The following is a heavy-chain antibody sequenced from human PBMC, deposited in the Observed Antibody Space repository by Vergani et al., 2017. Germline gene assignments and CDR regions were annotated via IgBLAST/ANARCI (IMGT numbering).Heavy chain of an antibody. J-gene: IGHJ1*01. V-gene: IGHV3-49*04. CDR2: IRTKSYGETT. CDR1: GFIFRDYN. D-gene: IGHD2-8*02. Sequence: EVRLVESGGGLIQPGRSLRLSCSVSGFIFRDYNMNWVRQAPGKGLEWVGLIRTKSYGETTEYAASVKGRFILSRDDANSVAYLQMNRLKADDTGLYYCTPTGAYGGRGTLVTV. CDR3: TPTGAY.